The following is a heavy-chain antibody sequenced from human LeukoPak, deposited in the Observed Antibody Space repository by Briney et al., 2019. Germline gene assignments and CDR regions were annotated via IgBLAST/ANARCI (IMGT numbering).Heavy chain of an antibody. CDR1: GFTFSSYA. Sequence: GGSLRLSCAASGFTFSSYAMSWVRQNPGKGLEWVAAISGSGGSTYYADSVKGRFTISRDNFKNTLYLQMNSLRAEDTAVYYCAKEVIVGVSFDYWGQGALVTVSS. CDR3: AKEVIVGVSFDY. V-gene: IGHV3-23*01. J-gene: IGHJ4*02. D-gene: IGHD1-26*01. CDR2: ISGSGGST.